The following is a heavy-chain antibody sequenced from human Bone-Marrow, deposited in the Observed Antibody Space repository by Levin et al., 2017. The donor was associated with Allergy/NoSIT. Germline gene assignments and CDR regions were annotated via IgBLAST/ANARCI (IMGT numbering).Heavy chain of an antibody. Sequence: SETLSLTCAVSGYSISSGYYWGWIRQPPGKGLEWIGSIYHSGSTYYNPSLKSRVTISVDTSKNQFSLKLSSVTAADTAVYYCARDRRGGSMVTYYYGMDVWGQGTTVTVSS. D-gene: IGHD5-18*01. CDR3: ARDRRGGSMVTYYYGMDV. CDR1: GYSISSGYY. V-gene: IGHV4-38-2*02. J-gene: IGHJ6*02. CDR2: IYHSGST.